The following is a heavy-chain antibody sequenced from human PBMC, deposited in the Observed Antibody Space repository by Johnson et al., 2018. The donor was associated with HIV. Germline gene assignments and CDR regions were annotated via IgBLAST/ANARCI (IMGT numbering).Heavy chain of an antibody. CDR1: GFTFSSHW. CDR2: IKGDGGGQ. J-gene: IGHJ3*02. V-gene: IGHV3-7*01. D-gene: IGHD3-22*01. Sequence: VQLVESGGGLVQPGGSLRLSCAASGFTFSSHWMHWVRQAPGKGLVWVATIKGDGGGQDYVDSVEGRFTISREKATNFLYLQMNSLRAGDTAVYFCARGGAGYDYDRLQQPFDIWGQGTMVTVSS. CDR3: ARGGAGYDYDRLQQPFDI.